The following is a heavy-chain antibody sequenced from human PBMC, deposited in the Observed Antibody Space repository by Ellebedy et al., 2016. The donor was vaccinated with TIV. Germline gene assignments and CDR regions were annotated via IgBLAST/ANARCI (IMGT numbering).Heavy chain of an antibody. D-gene: IGHD6-19*01. CDR3: ARDQWRGRAYYFDY. V-gene: IGHV3-7*01. Sequence: GGSLRLSCEASGFTFSNYWMTWVRQAPGKGLEWVANIKQDESEKYYVGSVKGRFSISRDNAKNSLYLQKNSLRPEETAVYYCARDQWRGRAYYFDYWGQGTLLTVSS. J-gene: IGHJ4*02. CDR2: IKQDESEK. CDR1: GFTFSNYW.